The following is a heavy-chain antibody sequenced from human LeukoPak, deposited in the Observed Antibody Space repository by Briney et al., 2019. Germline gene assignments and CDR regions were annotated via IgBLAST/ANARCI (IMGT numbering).Heavy chain of an antibody. D-gene: IGHD2-2*01. J-gene: IGHJ4*02. CDR1: GFTFSSYS. CDR3: ARLPAYCSSTGCYYDY. Sequence: PGGSLRLSCAASGFTFSSYSMNWVRQAPGKGLEWVSSISSSSSYIYYADSVKGRFTISRDNAKNSLFLQMNSLRAEDTAVYYCARLPAYCSSTGCYYDYWGQGTLVTISS. V-gene: IGHV3-21*01. CDR2: ISSSSSYI.